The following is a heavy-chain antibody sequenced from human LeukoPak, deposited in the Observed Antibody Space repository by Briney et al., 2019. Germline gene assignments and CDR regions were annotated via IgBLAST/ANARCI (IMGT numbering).Heavy chain of an antibody. CDR1: GGSFSGYY. D-gene: IGHD5-18*01. CDR3: ASGEGGAQQVDTAMVRPFDY. V-gene: IGHV4-34*01. J-gene: IGHJ4*02. Sequence: SETLSLTCAVYGGSFSGYYWSWIRQPPGKGREWIGEMNHRGSTNYNPSLKSRVTISVDTSKNQFSLKLSSVTAADTAVYYCASGEGGAQQVDTAMVRPFDYWGQGTLVTVSS. CDR2: MNHRGST.